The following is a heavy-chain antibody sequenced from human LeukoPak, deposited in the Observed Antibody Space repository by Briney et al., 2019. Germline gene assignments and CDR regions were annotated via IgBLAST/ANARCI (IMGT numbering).Heavy chain of an antibody. J-gene: IGHJ4*02. CDR2: INPNSGGT. CDR3: ARESPYSSGWPYFDY. Sequence: GASVKVSCKASGYTFTGYYMHWVRQAPGQGLEWMGWINPNSGGTNYAQKFQGRVTTTRDTSISTAYMELSRLRSDDTAVYYCARESPYSSGWPYFDYWGQGTLVTVSS. D-gene: IGHD6-19*01. CDR1: GYTFTGYY. V-gene: IGHV1-2*02.